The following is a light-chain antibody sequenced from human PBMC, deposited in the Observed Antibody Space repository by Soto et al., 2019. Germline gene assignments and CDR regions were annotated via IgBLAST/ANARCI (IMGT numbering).Light chain of an antibody. Sequence: DSQITESRSSLSASIGDRVTITCRASQSISSYLNWYQQKPGKAPKLLIYAASSLHGGVPSRFSGSGSGTDFTLTISSLLPEDFATYNCQQSYSTPFTSGQGTRLAN. J-gene: IGKJ5*01. CDR2: AAS. V-gene: IGKV1-39*01. CDR3: QQSYSTPFT. CDR1: QSISSY.